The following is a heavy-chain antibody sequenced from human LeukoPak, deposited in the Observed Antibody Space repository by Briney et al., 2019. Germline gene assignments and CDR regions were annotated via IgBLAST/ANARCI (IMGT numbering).Heavy chain of an antibody. D-gene: IGHD2-8*01. J-gene: IGHJ6*03. V-gene: IGHV5-51*01. CDR1: GYSFTSYW. CDR3: ARHGHCTNGVCYSNYYYYMDV. CDR2: IYPDDSDT. Sequence: GESLKISCKGSGYSFTSYWIGWVRQTPGKGLEWMGIIYPDDSDTRYSPSFEGQVIISVDKSIGTAYLQWSSLKASDTATYYCARHGHCTNGVCYSNYYYYMDVWGKGTTVTVSS.